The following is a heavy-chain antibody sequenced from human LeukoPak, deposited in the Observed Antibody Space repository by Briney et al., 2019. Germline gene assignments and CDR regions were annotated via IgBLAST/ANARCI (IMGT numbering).Heavy chain of an antibody. CDR2: ISGSGGST. Sequence: PGGSLRLSCAASGFTFSSYATSWVRQAPGKGLEWVSAISGSGGSTYYADSVKGRFTISRDNSKNTLYLQMNSLRAEDTAVYYCANLREYQLLWFDPWGQGTLVTVSS. D-gene: IGHD2-2*01. V-gene: IGHV3-23*01. J-gene: IGHJ5*02. CDR3: ANLREYQLLWFDP. CDR1: GFTFSSYA.